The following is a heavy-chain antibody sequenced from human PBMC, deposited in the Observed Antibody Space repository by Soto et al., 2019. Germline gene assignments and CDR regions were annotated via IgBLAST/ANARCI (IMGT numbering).Heavy chain of an antibody. CDR1: GYTFTSYD. CDR2: MNPTSGNT. CDR3: ERERTGTTSMDV. Sequence: QVQLVQSGAEVKKPGASVKVSCKASGYTFTSYDINGVRQATGQGLEWMGWMNPTSGNTGYAQKFQGRVTMTRNTSITTAYMELSSLRSEATAVYYCERERTGTTSMDVWGQGTTVTVSS. V-gene: IGHV1-8*01. D-gene: IGHD1-1*01. J-gene: IGHJ6*02.